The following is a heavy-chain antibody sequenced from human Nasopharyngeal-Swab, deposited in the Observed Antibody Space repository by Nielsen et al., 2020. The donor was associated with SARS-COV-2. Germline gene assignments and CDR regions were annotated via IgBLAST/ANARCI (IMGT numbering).Heavy chain of an antibody. CDR2: INPNSGGT. J-gene: IGHJ6*02. V-gene: IGHV1-2*04. Sequence: ASVKVSCKASGYTFTGYYMHWVRQAPGQGLEWMGWINPNSGGTNYAQKFQGWVTMTRDTSISTAYMELSRLRSDDTAVYYCARDLVYSYYYYGMDVWGQGTTATVSS. D-gene: IGHD2-15*01. CDR1: GYTFTGYY. CDR3: ARDLVYSYYYYGMDV.